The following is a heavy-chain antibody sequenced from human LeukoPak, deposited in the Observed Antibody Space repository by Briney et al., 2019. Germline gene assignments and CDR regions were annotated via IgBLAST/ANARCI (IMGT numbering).Heavy chain of an antibody. J-gene: IGHJ5*01. Sequence: SDTLSLTCTVSGGSISSSSYYWGWFRQPPEKGLEWIGNIYYSGSTYYNPSLQRPVTISVDTSKNQFSLTLSSVTAADTAVYYCARVEKYTSSGPTDPWGQGTLVTVSS. CDR1: GGSISSSSYY. D-gene: IGHD6-13*01. CDR2: IYYSGST. V-gene: IGHV4-39*07. CDR3: ARVEKYTSSGPTDP.